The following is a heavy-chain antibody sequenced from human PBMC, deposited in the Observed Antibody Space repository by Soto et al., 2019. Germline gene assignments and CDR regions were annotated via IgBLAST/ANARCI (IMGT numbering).Heavy chain of an antibody. CDR2: ISYDGSNK. J-gene: IGHJ4*02. CDR3: AKDHASSIANY. Sequence: LRLSCAASGFTFSSYGMHWVRQAPGKGLEWVAVISYDGSNKYYADSVKGRFTISRDNSKNTLYLQMNSLRAEDTAVYYCAKDHASSIANYWGQGTLVTVSS. V-gene: IGHV3-30*18. CDR1: GFTFSSYG. D-gene: IGHD6-6*01.